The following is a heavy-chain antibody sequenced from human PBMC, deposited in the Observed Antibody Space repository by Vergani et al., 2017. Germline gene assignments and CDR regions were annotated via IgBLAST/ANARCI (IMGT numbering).Heavy chain of an antibody. J-gene: IGHJ6*02. CDR1: GGSINTGAYY. CDR2: VYTSGMT. D-gene: IGHD3-10*01. Sequence: QVQLQESGPRLVRPSQTLSLTCTVSGGSINTGAYYWSWIRQPAGKGLEWIGRVYTSGMTNYNPSLKSRVTILVGRSKRQLSLKLTSVTAGDAAVYSCARELSYCYGSGSDDYTPYYYEGMDVWGPGTTVTVSS. V-gene: IGHV4-61*02. CDR3: ARELSYCYGSGSDDYTPYYYEGMDV.